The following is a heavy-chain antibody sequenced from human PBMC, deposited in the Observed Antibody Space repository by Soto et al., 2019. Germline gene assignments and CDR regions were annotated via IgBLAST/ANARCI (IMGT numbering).Heavy chain of an antibody. J-gene: IGHJ5*02. CDR1: GDSVSSNSAA. CDR2: TYYRSKWYN. V-gene: IGHV6-1*01. D-gene: IGHD6-19*01. Sequence: PSQTLSLTCAISGDSVSSNSAAWNWIRQSPSRGLEWLGRTYYRSKWYNDYAVSVKSRITISPDTSKNQFSLQLNSVTPEDTAVYYCARGLSRQSSGWYEEEVSWFDPWGQGTLVTVSS. CDR3: ARGLSRQSSGWYEEEVSWFDP.